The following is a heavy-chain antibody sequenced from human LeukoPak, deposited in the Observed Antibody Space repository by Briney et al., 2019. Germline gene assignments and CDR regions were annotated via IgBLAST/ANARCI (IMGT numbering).Heavy chain of an antibody. CDR2: IYYSGST. J-gene: IGHJ6*03. CDR3: ARVLRFLEWLLPSTRYYYYYMDV. D-gene: IGHD3-3*01. CDR1: GGTISSSSYY. V-gene: IGHV4-39*01. Sequence: SETLSLTCAVSGGTISSSSYYWGWIRQPPGKGLEWIGSIYYSGSTYYNPSLKSRVTISVDTSKNQFSLKLSSVTAADTAVYYCARVLRFLEWLLPSTRYYYYYMDVWGKGTTVTVSS.